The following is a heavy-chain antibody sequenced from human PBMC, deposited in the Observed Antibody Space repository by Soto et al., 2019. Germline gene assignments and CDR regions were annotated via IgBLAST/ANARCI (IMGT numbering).Heavy chain of an antibody. D-gene: IGHD6-19*01. Sequence: QVQLVESGGGVVQPGRSLRLSCAASGFTFSSYGMHWVRQAPGKGLEWVAVISYDGSNKYYADSVKGRFTISRDNSKNTLYLQMNSLRAEDTAVYYCAKDNIAVAGTGWFDPWGQGTLVTVSS. V-gene: IGHV3-30*18. CDR1: GFTFSSYG. J-gene: IGHJ5*02. CDR2: ISYDGSNK. CDR3: AKDNIAVAGTGWFDP.